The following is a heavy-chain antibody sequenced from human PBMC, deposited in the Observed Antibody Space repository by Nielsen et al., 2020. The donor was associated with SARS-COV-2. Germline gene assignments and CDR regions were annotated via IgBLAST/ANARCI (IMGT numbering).Heavy chain of an antibody. Sequence: SLKISCAASGFAFSRYVMHWVRQAPGKGLEWVSGISWNSGSIGYADSVKGRFTISRDNAKNSLYLQMNSLRAEDTALYYCAKDISGWYYFDYWGQGTLVTVSS. J-gene: IGHJ4*02. D-gene: IGHD6-19*01. CDR2: ISWNSGSI. CDR1: GFAFSRYV. V-gene: IGHV3-9*01. CDR3: AKDISGWYYFDY.